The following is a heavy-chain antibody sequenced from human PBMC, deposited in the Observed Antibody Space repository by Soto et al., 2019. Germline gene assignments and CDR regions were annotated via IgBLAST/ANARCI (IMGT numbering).Heavy chain of an antibody. CDR2: IIPIFGTA. V-gene: IGHV1-69*13. CDR1: GGTFSSYA. D-gene: IGHD1-26*01. Sequence: GASVKVSCKASGGTFSSYAISWVRQAPGQGLEWMGGIIPIFGTANYAQKFQGRVTITADESTSTAYMELSSLRSEDTAVYYCARDGVYTGATDYWGQGTLVTVSS. CDR3: ARDGVYTGATDY. J-gene: IGHJ4*02.